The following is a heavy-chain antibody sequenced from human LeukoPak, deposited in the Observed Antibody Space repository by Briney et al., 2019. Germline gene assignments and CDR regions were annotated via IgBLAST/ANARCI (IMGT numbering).Heavy chain of an antibody. CDR3: TRLPNRIPITVPGGYYYYMDG. Sequence: GSLRLSCAASGFTFSGSAMHWVRQASGKGLEWVGRIRSKANSYATAYAASVKGMFTISRDDSKNTAYLQMNSLKTEDTAVYYSTRLPNRIPITVPGGYYYYMDGWGKGTTVTVSS. CDR2: IRSKANSYAT. V-gene: IGHV3-73*01. D-gene: IGHD3-10*01. J-gene: IGHJ6*03. CDR1: GFTFSGSA.